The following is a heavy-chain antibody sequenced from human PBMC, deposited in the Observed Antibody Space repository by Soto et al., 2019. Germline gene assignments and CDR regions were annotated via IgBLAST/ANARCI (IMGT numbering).Heavy chain of an antibody. CDR1: GGSISSGGYY. Sequence: TLSLNCTVSGGSISSGGYYWSWIRQHPGKGLEWIGYIYYSGSTYYNPSLKSRVTISVDTSKNQFSLKLSSVTAADTAVYYCATVLRTAPVYLQHWGQGTLVTVSS. CDR2: IYYSGST. J-gene: IGHJ1*01. V-gene: IGHV4-31*03. CDR3: ATVLRTAPVYLQH.